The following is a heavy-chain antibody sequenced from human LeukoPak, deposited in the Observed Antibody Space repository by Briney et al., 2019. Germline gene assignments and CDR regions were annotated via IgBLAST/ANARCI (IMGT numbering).Heavy chain of an antibody. CDR1: GLRLGSFW. J-gene: IGHJ4*02. CDR2: INQDGSEK. D-gene: IGHD5-24*01. V-gene: IGHV3-7*01. Sequence: GGSLRLSCAVSGLRLGSFWMSWVRQAPGKGLEWVANINQDGSEKYFVDSVRGRFTISRDNSKNSLHLQMNTLRAEDTAVYYCARERDGRFFDYWGQGTLVTVSS. CDR3: ARERDGRFFDY.